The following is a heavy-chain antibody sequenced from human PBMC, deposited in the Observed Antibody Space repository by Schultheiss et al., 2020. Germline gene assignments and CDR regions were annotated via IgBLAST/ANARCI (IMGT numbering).Heavy chain of an antibody. V-gene: IGHV3-23*01. J-gene: IGHJ3*02. CDR1: GFTFRRFA. CDR2: ISNNGGST. Sequence: GESLKISCAASGFTFRRFAMTWVRQAPGKGLEWISIISNNGGSTNYADSVKGRFTISRDNSKNMLFVQMTSLRVEDTAVYYCAKDSLGSIWGQGTMVTVSS. CDR3: AKDSLGSI.